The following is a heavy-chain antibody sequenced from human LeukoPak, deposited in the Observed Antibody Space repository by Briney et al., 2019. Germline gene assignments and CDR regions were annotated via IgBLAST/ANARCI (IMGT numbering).Heavy chain of an antibody. V-gene: IGHV4-34*01. CDR1: GGSFSGYY. Sequence: SETLSLTCAVYGGSFSGYYWSWIRQPPGKGLEWIGEINHSGSTNYNPSLKSRVTISVDTSKNQFSLKLSSVTAADTAVYYCRKGLGWFRTTSSGRYFDYWGQGTLVTVSS. J-gene: IGHJ4*02. CDR3: RKGLGWFRTTSSGRYFDY. CDR2: INHSGST. D-gene: IGHD4-17*01.